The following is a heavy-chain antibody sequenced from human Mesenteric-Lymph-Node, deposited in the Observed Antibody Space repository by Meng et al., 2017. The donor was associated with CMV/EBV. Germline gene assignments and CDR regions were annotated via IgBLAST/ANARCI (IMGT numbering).Heavy chain of an antibody. Sequence: KTAGYSFNNSWLSWLRQTPGKGLEWMWSIDPSDSYTDYSPSFQVHVTLSVDRSLRSFYLQSSSLKASDTAIYYCARHRGRVGYSAVYWGQGTLVTVSS. CDR2: IDPSDSYT. J-gene: IGHJ4*02. CDR3: ARHRGRVGYSAVY. D-gene: IGHD3-16*01. V-gene: IGHV5-10-1*01. CDR1: GYSFNNSW.